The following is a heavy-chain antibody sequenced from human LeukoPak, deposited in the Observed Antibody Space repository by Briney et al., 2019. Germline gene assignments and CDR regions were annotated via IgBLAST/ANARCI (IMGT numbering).Heavy chain of an antibody. CDR1: GFTFSSYA. V-gene: IGHV3-23*01. CDR3: AKDQYGGNPQYYFDY. CDR2: ISGSGGNT. Sequence: PGGSLRLSCAASGFTFSSYAMSWVRQAPGKGLEWVSAISGSGGNTYYADSVKGRLTISRDNSKSTLYLQMNSLRAEDTAIYYCAKDQYGGNPQYYFDYWGQGTLVTVSS. D-gene: IGHD4-23*01. J-gene: IGHJ4*02.